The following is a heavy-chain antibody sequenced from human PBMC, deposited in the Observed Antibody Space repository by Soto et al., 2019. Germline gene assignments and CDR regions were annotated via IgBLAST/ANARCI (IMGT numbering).Heavy chain of an antibody. CDR3: ARAGEAVVVPKRPLYYYYGMDV. V-gene: IGHV1-69*01. Sequence: QVQLVQSGAEVKKPGSSVKVSCKASGGTFSSYAISWVRQAPGQGLQWMGGIIPIFGTANYAQKFQGRVTITADESTSTAYMELSSLRSEDTAVYYCARAGEAVVVPKRPLYYYYGMDVWGQGTTVTVSS. CDR2: IIPIFGTA. J-gene: IGHJ6*02. CDR1: GGTFSSYA. D-gene: IGHD2-2*01.